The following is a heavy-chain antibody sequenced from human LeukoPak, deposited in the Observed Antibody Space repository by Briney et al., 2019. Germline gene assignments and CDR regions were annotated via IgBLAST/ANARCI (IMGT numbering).Heavy chain of an antibody. D-gene: IGHD6-19*01. CDR1: GFTFSSYG. J-gene: IGHJ4*02. CDR3: VRSSGWPDY. CDR2: ISSRSSTI. Sequence: GGSLRLSCAASGFTFSSYGMNWVRQAPGKGLEWISYISSRSSTIYYADSVKGRFIISRDNAKNSLYLQMNSLSADDTAVYYCVRSSGWPDYWGQGTLVTVSS. V-gene: IGHV3-48*01.